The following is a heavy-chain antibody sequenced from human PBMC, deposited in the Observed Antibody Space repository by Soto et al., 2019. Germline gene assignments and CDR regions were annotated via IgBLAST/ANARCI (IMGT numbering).Heavy chain of an antibody. V-gene: IGHV3-30*18. J-gene: IGHJ4*02. CDR1: GFTFSSYG. D-gene: IGHD6-13*01. CDR3: AKDVSSWYVGNY. Sequence: GGSLRLSCAASGFTFSSYGMHWVRQAPGKGLEWVAVISYDGSNKYYADSVKGRFTISRDNSKNTLYLQMNSLRAEDTAVYYCAKDVSSWYVGNYWGQGTLVTVSS. CDR2: ISYDGSNK.